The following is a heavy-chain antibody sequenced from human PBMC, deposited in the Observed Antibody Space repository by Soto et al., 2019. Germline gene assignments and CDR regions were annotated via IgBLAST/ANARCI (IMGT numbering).Heavy chain of an antibody. J-gene: IGHJ3*02. CDR2: ISYDGSNK. V-gene: IGHV3-30-3*01. CDR1: GFTFSSYA. Sequence: VGSLRLSGAASGFTFSSYAMHWVRQAPGKGLEWVAVISYDGSNKYYADSVKGRFTISRDNSKITLELQMNSLRAEDTAVYYCARSSIADRLGAFDIWGQGTMVTVSS. CDR3: ARSSIADRLGAFDI. D-gene: IGHD6-6*01.